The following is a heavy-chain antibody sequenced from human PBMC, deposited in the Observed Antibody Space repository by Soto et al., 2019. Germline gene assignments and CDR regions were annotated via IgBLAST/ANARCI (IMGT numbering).Heavy chain of an antibody. CDR1: GLTFSNAW. D-gene: IGHD6-19*01. V-gene: IGHV3-15*01. CDR3: TRVSRHSSGWYGAFDI. CDR2: IKSKTDGGTA. J-gene: IGHJ3*02. Sequence: EEQLVESGGGLVKPGGSLRLSCAASGLTFSNAWLSWVRQAPGKGLEWVGRIKSKTDGGTADYPAPVKGRFTISRDDSKSTLYLDMNSLKTEDTAVYFCTRVSRHSSGWYGAFDIWGQGTMVTVSS.